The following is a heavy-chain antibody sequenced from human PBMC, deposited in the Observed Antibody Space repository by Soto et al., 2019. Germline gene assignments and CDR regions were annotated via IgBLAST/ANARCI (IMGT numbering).Heavy chain of an antibody. J-gene: IGHJ5*02. Sequence: QVQLVQSGAEVKKPGASVKVSCKASGYTFTSYAMHWVRQAPGQRLEWMGWINAGNGNTKYSQKFQGRVTITRETSGSTAYMELSSLRSEDTAVYYCARFEYSSSASWFDPWGQGTLVTVSS. CDR3: ARFEYSSSASWFDP. V-gene: IGHV1-3*01. CDR2: INAGNGNT. D-gene: IGHD6-6*01. CDR1: GYTFTSYA.